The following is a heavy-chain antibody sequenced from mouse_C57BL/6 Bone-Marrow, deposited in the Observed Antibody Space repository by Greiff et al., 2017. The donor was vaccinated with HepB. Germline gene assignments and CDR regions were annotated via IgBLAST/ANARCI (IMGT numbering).Heavy chain of an antibody. CDR3: ARDYYSNDDYYAMDY. J-gene: IGHJ4*01. V-gene: IGHV1-26*01. Sequence: EVQLQQSGPELVKPGASVKISCKASGYTFTDYYMNWVKQSHGKSLEWIGDINPNNGGTSYNQKFKGKATLTVDKSSSTAYMELRSLTSEDSAVYYCARDYYSNDDYYAMDYWGQGTSVTVSS. CDR2: INPNNGGT. D-gene: IGHD2-5*01. CDR1: GYTFTDYY.